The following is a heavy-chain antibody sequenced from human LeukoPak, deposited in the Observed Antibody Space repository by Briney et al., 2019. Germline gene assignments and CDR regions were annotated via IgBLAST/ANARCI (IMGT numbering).Heavy chain of an antibody. V-gene: IGHV3-30*03. CDR2: ISYDGSNK. J-gene: IGHJ6*02. Sequence: PGGSLRLSCAASGFTFSSYGMHWVRQAPGKGLEWVAVISYDGSNKYYADSVKGRFTISRDNSKNTLYLQMNSLRAEDTAVYYCAGQAAADYYYYGMDVWGQGTTVTVSS. CDR3: AGQAAADYYYYGMDV. D-gene: IGHD6-13*01. CDR1: GFTFSSYG.